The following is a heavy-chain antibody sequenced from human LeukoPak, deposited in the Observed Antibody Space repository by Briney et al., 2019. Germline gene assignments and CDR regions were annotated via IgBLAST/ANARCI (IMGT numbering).Heavy chain of an antibody. CDR2: ISSSSSHI. V-gene: IGHV3-21*01. J-gene: IGHJ4*02. Sequence: GGSLRLSCAASGFTFSSYSMNWVRQAPGKGLEWVSSISSSSSHIYYADSVKGRFTISRDNAKNSLYLQMNSLRAEDTAVYYCAGDGSGYYLLDYWGQGTLVTVSS. CDR1: GFTFSSYS. D-gene: IGHD3-22*01. CDR3: AGDGSGYYLLDY.